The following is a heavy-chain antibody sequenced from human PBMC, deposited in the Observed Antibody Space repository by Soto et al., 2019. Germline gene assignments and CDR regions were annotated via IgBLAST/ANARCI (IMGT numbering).Heavy chain of an antibody. J-gene: IGHJ6*02. CDR3: ASVRDPHVDHYGLDV. CDR2: LIPIYDEP. V-gene: IGHV1-69*06. CDR1: GFTFNVYG. Sequence: QVQLVQSGAEVQNPGSSVRVSCKTSGFTFNVYGIHWVRQAPGQGLEWMGGLIPIYDEPNYAQKFQGRVTMTADKSTATVYLELNSLRSEDKAVYFCASVRDPHVDHYGLDVWGQGTTVTVSS.